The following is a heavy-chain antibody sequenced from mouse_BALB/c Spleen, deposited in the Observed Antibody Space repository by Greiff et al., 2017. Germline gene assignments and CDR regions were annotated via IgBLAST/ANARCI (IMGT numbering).Heavy chain of an antibody. D-gene: IGHD2-1*01. CDR1: GYTFTSYW. Sequence: EVQLQQSGTVLARPGASVKMSCKASGYTFTSYWMHWVKQRPGQGLEWIGAIYPGNSDTSYNQKFKGKAKLTAVTSTSTAYMELSSLTNEDSAVYYCTRSSYYGTKDYAMDYWGQGTSVTVSS. CDR2: IYPGNSDT. J-gene: IGHJ4*01. CDR3: TRSSYYGTKDYAMDY. V-gene: IGHV1-5*01.